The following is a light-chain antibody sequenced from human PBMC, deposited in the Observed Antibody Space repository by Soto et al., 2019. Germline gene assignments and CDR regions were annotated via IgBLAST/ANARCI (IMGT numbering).Light chain of an antibody. Sequence: QSVLTQPPSLSGAPGQRVTISCTGSSSNIGAGYDVHWYQQLPGTAPKLLIYGDSNRPSGVPDRFSGSKSGTSASLAITGLQAEDEAHYYCQSYDSSLSGVVFGGGTKLTVL. J-gene: IGLJ2*01. CDR1: SSNIGAGYD. V-gene: IGLV1-40*01. CDR2: GDS. CDR3: QSYDSSLSGVV.